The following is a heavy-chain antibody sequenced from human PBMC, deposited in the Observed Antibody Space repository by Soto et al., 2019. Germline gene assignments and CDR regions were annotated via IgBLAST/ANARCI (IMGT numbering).Heavy chain of an antibody. Sequence: QVKLQESGPGLVKPSETLSLTCTVSGGSVSSGSYYWSWIRQPPGKGLEWIGYIYNSGYISYNPSLKSRVTISVDTSKNQFSLKLSSVTAADTAVYYCARHSSAMDVWGQGTTVTVSS. D-gene: IGHD3-22*01. J-gene: IGHJ6*02. CDR3: ARHSSAMDV. CDR2: IYNSGYI. CDR1: GGSVSSGSYY. V-gene: IGHV4-61*01.